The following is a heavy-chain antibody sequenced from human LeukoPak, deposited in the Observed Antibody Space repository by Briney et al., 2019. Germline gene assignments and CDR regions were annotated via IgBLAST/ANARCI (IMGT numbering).Heavy chain of an antibody. J-gene: IGHJ4*02. V-gene: IGHV3-7*01. Sequence: GGSLRLSCAASGSTFSSYWMSWVRQAPGKGLEWVANIKQDGSEKYYVDSVKGRFTISRDNAKNSLYLQMNSPRAEDTAVYYCARVYYDFWSGYLYFDYWDQGTLVTVSS. CDR1: GSTFSSYW. CDR2: IKQDGSEK. D-gene: IGHD3-3*01. CDR3: ARVYYDFWSGYLYFDY.